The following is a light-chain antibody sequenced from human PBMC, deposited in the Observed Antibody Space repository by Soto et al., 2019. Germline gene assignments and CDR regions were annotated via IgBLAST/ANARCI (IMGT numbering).Light chain of an antibody. V-gene: IGLV2-14*03. CDR2: DDA. J-gene: IGLJ1*01. CDR1: SSDVGGSNF. Sequence: QSALTQPASVSDSPGQSITISCTGTSSDVGGSNFVSWYQQHPGKPPKLIIYDDANRPSGVSNRFSGSKSGSTASLIISRLQTEDEADYYCVSYTSSTTYVFGTGTKLTVL. CDR3: VSYTSSTTYV.